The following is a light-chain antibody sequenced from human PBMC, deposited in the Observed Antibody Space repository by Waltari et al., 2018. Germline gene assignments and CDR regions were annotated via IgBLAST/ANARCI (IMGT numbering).Light chain of an antibody. CDR3: QQYYGTPPYT. CDR2: WAS. V-gene: IGKV4-1*01. J-gene: IGKJ2*01. Sequence: DIVMTQSPDSLAVSLGERATINCKSSQSVLYSSNNRNYLAWYQQKPGQPPRRLIYWASTRESGVPDRFRGSGSGTEFTLTISSLQAEDVAVYYCQQYYGTPPYTFGQGTKLEIK. CDR1: QSVLYSSNNRNY.